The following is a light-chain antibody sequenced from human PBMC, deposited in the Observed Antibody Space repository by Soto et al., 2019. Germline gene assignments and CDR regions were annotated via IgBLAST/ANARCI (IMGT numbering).Light chain of an antibody. CDR3: CSYAGAYTYL. V-gene: IGLV2-11*01. CDR1: SSDVGGYDY. CDR2: DVS. J-gene: IGLJ1*01. Sequence: QSALTQPRSVSGSPGQSVTISCTGTSSDVGGYDYVSWYQQHPGKAPQVMISDVSKRASGVPNRFSGSKSGNTASLTISGLQAEDEADYYCCSYAGAYTYLFGTGTKLTVL.